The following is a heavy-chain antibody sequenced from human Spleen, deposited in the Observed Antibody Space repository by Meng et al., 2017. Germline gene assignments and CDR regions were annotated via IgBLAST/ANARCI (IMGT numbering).Heavy chain of an antibody. CDR1: GYSFTSYW. D-gene: IGHD6-13*01. V-gene: IGHV1-69*05. CDR3: ARGGQQLEHYYYGMDV. CDR2: IIPIFGTA. J-gene: IGHJ6*02. Sequence: KISCKGSGYSFTSYWIGWVRQAPGQGLEWMGGIIPIFGTANYAQKFQGRVTITTDDSTSTAYMEVSSLRSEDTAMYYCARGGQQLEHYYYGMDVWGQGTTVTVSS.